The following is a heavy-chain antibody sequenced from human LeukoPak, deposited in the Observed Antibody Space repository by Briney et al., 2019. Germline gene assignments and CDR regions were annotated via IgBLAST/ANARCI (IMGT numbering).Heavy chain of an antibody. V-gene: IGHV3-30*02. J-gene: IGHJ4*02. CDR1: GFTFSSYG. D-gene: IGHD5-18*01. CDR2: IRYDGSKK. CDR3: AKDLRGYSYGYFTDY. Sequence: PGGSLRLSCAASGFTFSSYGMHWVRQAPGKGLEWVAFIRYDGSKKYYADSVKGRFTISRDNPKNTLYLQMNSLRAEDTAVYYCAKDLRGYSYGYFTDYWGQGTLVTVSS.